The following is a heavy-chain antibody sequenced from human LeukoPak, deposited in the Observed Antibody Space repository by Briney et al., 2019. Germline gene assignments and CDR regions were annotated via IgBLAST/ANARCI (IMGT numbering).Heavy chain of an antibody. Sequence: GGSLRLPCVASGFPFSSYWMTWVRQAPGKGLEWVGRIKSKTDGGTTDYAAPVKGRFTISRDDSKNTLYLQMNSLKTEDTAVYYCTTRAAAGIDYWGQGTLVTVSS. CDR3: TTRAAAGIDY. V-gene: IGHV3-15*01. D-gene: IGHD6-13*01. J-gene: IGHJ4*02. CDR2: IKSKTDGGTT. CDR1: GFPFSSYW.